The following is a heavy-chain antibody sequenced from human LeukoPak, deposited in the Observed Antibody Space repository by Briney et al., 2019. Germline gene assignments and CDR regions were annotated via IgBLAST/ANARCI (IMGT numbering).Heavy chain of an antibody. CDR2: IKEDGSDK. V-gene: IGHV3-7*01. J-gene: IGHJ6*04. CDR3: VRESSVWVGPGIGRPLDV. Sequence: GGSLRLSCAVSGFTFSDYWMTWVRQAPGRGLERVANIKEDGSDKQYVDSVQGRFTIARDNAENSLYLQMNSLRAEDTAVYYSVRESSVWVGPGIGRPLDVWGKGTAVTVSS. D-gene: IGHD3-16*01. CDR1: GFTFSDYW.